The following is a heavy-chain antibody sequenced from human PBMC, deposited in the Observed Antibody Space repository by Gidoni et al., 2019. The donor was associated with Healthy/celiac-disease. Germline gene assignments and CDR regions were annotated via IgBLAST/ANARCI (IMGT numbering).Heavy chain of an antibody. Sequence: EVQLVASGGGLVQPGGSLRLSCAASGFPFSSYAMSWVPPAPGKGLEWVSAISGSGGSTYYADYVEGRFTSSRDNSKNTLYLQMNSLRAEDTAVYYCAKDPYDISYPYYFDYWGQGTLVTVSS. CDR3: AKDPYDISYPYYFDY. CDR1: GFPFSSYA. CDR2: ISGSGGST. V-gene: IGHV3-23*04. D-gene: IGHD3-9*01. J-gene: IGHJ4*02.